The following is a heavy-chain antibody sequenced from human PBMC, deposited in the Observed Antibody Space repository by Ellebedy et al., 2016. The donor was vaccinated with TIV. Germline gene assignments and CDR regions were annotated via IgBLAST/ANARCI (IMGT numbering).Heavy chain of an antibody. CDR2: LQSGGVT. CDR3: TRARGGGGSVDY. V-gene: IGHV3-66*01. Sequence: PGGSLRLSCAASGFTVSSNYMSWVRQAPGKGLEWVSVLQSGGVTHYADSVKGRFTVSRDNSRNTLYLQMNSLSVEDTAVYYCTRARGGGGSVDYWGQGTLVTVSS. D-gene: IGHD2-21*01. CDR1: GFTVSSNY. J-gene: IGHJ4*02.